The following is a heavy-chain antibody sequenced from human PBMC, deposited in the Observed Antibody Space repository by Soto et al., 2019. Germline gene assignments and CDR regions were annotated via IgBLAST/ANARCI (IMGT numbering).Heavy chain of an antibody. J-gene: IGHJ4*02. CDR3: ARDGDGPGRHYDY. CDR1: GYTFTSYG. Sequence: GASVKVSCKASGYTFTSYGFSWVRQAPGQGLEWMGWIGPYTGVTNYAQKFQGRVTMTTDTSTSTAYMELRSLRSDDTAEYYCARDGDGPGRHYDYWGQGTLVTVSS. CDR2: IGPYTGVT. V-gene: IGHV1-18*01. D-gene: IGHD3-10*01.